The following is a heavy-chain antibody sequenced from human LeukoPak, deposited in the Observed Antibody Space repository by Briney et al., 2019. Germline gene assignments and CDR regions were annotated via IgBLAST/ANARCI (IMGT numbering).Heavy chain of an antibody. CDR1: GFTFSSYS. J-gene: IGHJ4*02. D-gene: IGHD3-3*01. CDR3: ARAITIFGVAPEAFDY. Sequence: GGSLRLSCAASGFTFSSYSMNWVRQAPGKGLEWVSSISSSSSYIYYADSVKGRFTISRDNAKNSLYLQMNSLRAEDTAVYYCARAITIFGVAPEAFDYWGQGTLVTVSS. V-gene: IGHV3-21*01. CDR2: ISSSSSYI.